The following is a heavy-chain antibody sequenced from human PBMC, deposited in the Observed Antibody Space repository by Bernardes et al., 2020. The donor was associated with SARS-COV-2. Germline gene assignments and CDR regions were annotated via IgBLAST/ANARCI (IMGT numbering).Heavy chain of an antibody. J-gene: IGHJ6*02. CDR2: MNWNGAGT. D-gene: IGHD3-10*01. CDR1: GFTFDGYG. CDR3: ARSHDGSGTYYRDYFYGMDV. Sequence: GGSLRLSCVASGFTFDGYGMNWVRQAPGKGLEWVSGMNWNGAGTGYAASVEGRFSISRDNAKKSLYLQMNGLRAEDTALYYCARSHDGSGTYYRDYFYGMDVWGQGTAVTVSS. V-gene: IGHV3-20*04.